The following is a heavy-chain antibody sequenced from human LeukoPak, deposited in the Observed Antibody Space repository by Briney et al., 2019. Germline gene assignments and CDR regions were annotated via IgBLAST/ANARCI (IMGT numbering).Heavy chain of an antibody. CDR2: ISSGSGTL. D-gene: IGHD1-26*01. J-gene: IGHJ4*02. Sequence: GGSLRLSCAASGFMFSSNWMSWVRLAPGKGLEWFSYISSGSGTLYYADSVKGRFTISRNNAKNSLYLQMNSLRAEDTAVYYCARGSGTYSLGFDYWGQGTLVTVSS. CDR3: ARGSGTYSLGFDY. V-gene: IGHV3-48*01. CDR1: GFMFSSNW.